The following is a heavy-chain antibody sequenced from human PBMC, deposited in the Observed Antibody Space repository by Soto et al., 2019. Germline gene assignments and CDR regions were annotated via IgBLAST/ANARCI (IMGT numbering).Heavy chain of an antibody. Sequence: QVQLQESGPRLMKPSETLSLTCSVSGASIINGGYYWAWIRQSPGEGLEWIGSMLYTGNTFYKPSFRSRVTISADTSKNQFSLRLDSVTATDSAIYYCTRHAPYDGFDYWGQGTLLSVSS. D-gene: IGHD3-3*01. CDR3: TRHAPYDGFDY. CDR2: MLYTGNT. CDR1: GASIINGGYY. J-gene: IGHJ4*02. V-gene: IGHV4-39*01.